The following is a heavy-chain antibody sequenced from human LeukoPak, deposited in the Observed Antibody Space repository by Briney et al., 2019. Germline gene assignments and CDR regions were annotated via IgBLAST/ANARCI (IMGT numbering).Heavy chain of an antibody. CDR2: IIPIFGIA. CDR1: GGTFSSYA. J-gene: IGHJ4*02. Sequence: APVKVSCKASGGTFSSYAISWVRQAPGQGLEWMGRIIPIFGIANYAQKFQGRVTITADKSTSTAYMELSSLRSEDTAVYYCARETTYGDYDYWGQGTLVTVSS. V-gene: IGHV1-69*04. CDR3: ARETTYGDYDY. D-gene: IGHD4-17*01.